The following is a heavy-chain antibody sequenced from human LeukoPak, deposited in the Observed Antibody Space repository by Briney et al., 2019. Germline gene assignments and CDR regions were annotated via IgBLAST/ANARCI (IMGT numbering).Heavy chain of an antibody. CDR3: TTQSGAWNFDY. V-gene: IGHV3-15*07. CDR1: GFSFSDTW. D-gene: IGHD1-1*01. CDR2: IIRKTDDGTT. Sequence: PGGSLRLSCAASGFSFSDTWMNWVRQAPGKGLERVGLIIRKTDDGTTDYAAPEKGRFTISRDDSKNTLYLQMNSLKTEDTAVYYCTTQSGAWNFDYWGQGTLVTVSS. J-gene: IGHJ4*02.